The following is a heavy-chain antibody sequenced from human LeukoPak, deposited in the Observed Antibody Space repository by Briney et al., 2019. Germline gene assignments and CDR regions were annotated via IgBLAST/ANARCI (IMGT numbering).Heavy chain of an antibody. CDR2: IYYSGST. CDR3: ARDSGNYYYGMDV. J-gene: IGHJ6*02. Sequence: SETLSLTCTVSGGSISSSSYYWGWIRQPPGKGLEWIGSIYYSGSTYYNPSLKSRVTISVDTSKNQFSLKLSSVTAADTAVYYCARDSGNYYYGMDVWAKGPRSPSP. CDR1: GGSISSSSYY. V-gene: IGHV4-39*07.